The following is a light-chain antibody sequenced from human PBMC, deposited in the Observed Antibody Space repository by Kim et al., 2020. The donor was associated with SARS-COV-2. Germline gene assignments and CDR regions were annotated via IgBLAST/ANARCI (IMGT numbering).Light chain of an antibody. J-gene: IGKJ4*01. V-gene: IGKV3-20*01. CDR3: QQYGSSSLT. Sequence: APGERPALACRASHCVTSTSLAWHKRNPGQAPRVLVIGAYRRATGIPDRFTGSGSGTDFTLTIRRLEPEDFAVYYCQQYGSSSLTFGGGTKVDIK. CDR2: GAY. CDR1: HCVTSTS.